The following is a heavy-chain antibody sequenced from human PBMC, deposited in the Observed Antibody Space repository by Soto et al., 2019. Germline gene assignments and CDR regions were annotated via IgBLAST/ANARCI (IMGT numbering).Heavy chain of an antibody. D-gene: IGHD3-10*01. J-gene: IGHJ6*02. V-gene: IGHV1-2*02. CDR3: ARVLLWFGELFDYYYYGMDV. CDR1: GYTFTGYY. CDR2: INPNSGGT. Sequence: ASVKVSCKASGYTFTGYYMHWVRQAPGQGLEWMGWINPNSGGTNYAQKFQGRVTTTRDTSISTAYMELSRLRSDDTAVYYCARVLLWFGELFDYYYYGMDVWGQGTTVTVSS.